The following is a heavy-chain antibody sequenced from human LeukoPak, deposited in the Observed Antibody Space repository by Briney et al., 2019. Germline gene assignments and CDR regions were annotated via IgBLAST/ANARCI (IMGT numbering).Heavy chain of an antibody. V-gene: IGHV1-46*01. D-gene: IGHD2-2*01. J-gene: IGHJ6*02. CDR1: GYTFTNYY. Sequence: ASVKVSCKASGYTFTNYYMHWVRQAPGQGLEWMGIINPSGGSTSYAQKFQGRVTMTRDTSTSTVYMELSSLRSEDTAVYYCARGRVVPAATSYYYYYGMDVWGQGTTVTVSS. CDR3: ARGRVVPAATSYYYYYGMDV. CDR2: INPSGGST.